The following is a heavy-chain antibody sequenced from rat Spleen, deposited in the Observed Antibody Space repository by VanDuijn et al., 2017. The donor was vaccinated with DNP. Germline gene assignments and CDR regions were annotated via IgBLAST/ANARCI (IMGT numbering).Heavy chain of an antibody. V-gene: IGHV5-31*01. CDR1: GFTFNNYW. J-gene: IGHJ3*01. CDR3: GGTRVHWFAY. Sequence: EVKLVESGGDLVQPGRSLKLSCVASGFTFNNYWMTWIRQVPGKGLEWVASITSSGGSTYYPDSVKGRFTISRDNAKNTLYLQINSLRSEDTATYYCGGTRVHWFAYWGQGTLVTVSS. CDR2: ITSSGGST. D-gene: IGHD1-4*01.